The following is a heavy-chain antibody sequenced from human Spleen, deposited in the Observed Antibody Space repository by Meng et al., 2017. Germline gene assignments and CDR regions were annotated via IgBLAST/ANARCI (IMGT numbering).Heavy chain of an antibody. D-gene: IGHD6-19*01. J-gene: IGHJ4*02. CDR3: ASGSGSGWYYFDN. CDR1: GGSFSGYY. Sequence: QFQQGGAGLLKPSETLSLTCAVYGGSFSGYYWSLIRQPPGKGLEWIGEINHSGSTNYNPSLKSRVTISVDTSKNQFSLRLSSVTPADTAMYYCASGSGSGWYYFDNWGQGTLVTVSS. CDR2: INHSGST. V-gene: IGHV4-34*01.